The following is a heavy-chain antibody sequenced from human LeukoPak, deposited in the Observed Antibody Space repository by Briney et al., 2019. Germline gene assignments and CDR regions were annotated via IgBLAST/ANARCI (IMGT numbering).Heavy chain of an antibody. CDR1: GGSISSRSYY. CDR3: ASYQVGATSGFDY. CDR2: IYYSGST. V-gene: IGHV4-39*01. D-gene: IGHD1-26*01. J-gene: IGHJ4*02. Sequence: SETLSLTCTVSGGSISSRSYYWGWIRQPPGKGLEWIGNIYYSGSTYYNPSLKSRVTISVDTSKNQFSLKLSSVTATDTAVYYCASYQVGATSGFDYWGQGALVTVSS.